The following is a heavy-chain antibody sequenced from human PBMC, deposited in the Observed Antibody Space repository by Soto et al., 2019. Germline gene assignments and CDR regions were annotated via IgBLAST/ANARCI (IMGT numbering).Heavy chain of an antibody. D-gene: IGHD3-10*01. V-gene: IGHV3-33*01. J-gene: IGHJ6*02. Sequence: QVQLVESGGGVVQPGRSLRLSCAASGFTFSSYGMHWVRQAPGKGLEWVAVIWYDGSNKYYADSVKGRFTISRDNSKNTLYLQMNSLRAEETAVYYCARRVRGGTNYGMDVWGQGTTVTVSS. CDR3: ARRVRGGTNYGMDV. CDR2: IWYDGSNK. CDR1: GFTFSSYG.